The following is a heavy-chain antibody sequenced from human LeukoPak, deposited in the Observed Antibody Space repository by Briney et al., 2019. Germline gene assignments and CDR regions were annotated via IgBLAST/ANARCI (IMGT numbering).Heavy chain of an antibody. J-gene: IGHJ4*02. D-gene: IGHD3-22*01. CDR3: ARGDYYDSSGYFPGMNY. V-gene: IGHV1-18*01. CDR1: GYTFTNYA. CDR2: ISAYNGNT. Sequence: ASVKVSCKASGYTFTNYAITWVRQAPGQGLECMGWISAYNGNTNYARKFQGRVTMTTDTSTRTAYMELRSLRSDDTAVYFCARGDYYDSSGYFPGMNYWGQGTLVTVSS.